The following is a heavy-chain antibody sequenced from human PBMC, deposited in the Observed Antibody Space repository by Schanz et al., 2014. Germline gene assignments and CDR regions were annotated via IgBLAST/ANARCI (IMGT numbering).Heavy chain of an antibody. V-gene: IGHV3-30*04. CDR1: GFIFSYYT. CDR2: ISDDGSRR. CDR3: ARDLAGGGNDV. D-gene: IGHD2-15*01. J-gene: IGHJ4*02. Sequence: QVELVESGGGVVQPGRSLRLSCAASGFIFSYYTIHWVRQDPGKGLEWVAVISDDGSRRHYADFVTGRFTISRDNSKDTVYLQMNSLRAEDTAVYYCARDLAGGGNDVWGQGTLVTVSS.